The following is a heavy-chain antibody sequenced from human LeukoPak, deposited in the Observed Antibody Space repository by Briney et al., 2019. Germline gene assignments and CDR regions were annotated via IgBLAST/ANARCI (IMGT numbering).Heavy chain of an antibody. Sequence: GGSLRLSCAGTGTGFTFSNYAMSWVRQAPGKGVEWVSSIYQTGETTYYADSVKGRFTISRDNSKNMLYLQMNSLRAEETAIYYSVKQIRVTSVQHLSWGQGTLVTVSS. V-gene: IGHV3-23*01. CDR3: VKQIRVTSVQHLS. D-gene: IGHD4-17*01. CDR2: IYQTGETT. J-gene: IGHJ5*02. CDR1: GFTFSNYA.